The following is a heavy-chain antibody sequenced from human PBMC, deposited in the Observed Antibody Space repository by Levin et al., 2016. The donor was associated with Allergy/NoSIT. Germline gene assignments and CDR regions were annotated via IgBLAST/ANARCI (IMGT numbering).Heavy chain of an antibody. CDR1: GFTFSSYS. Sequence: GESLKISCAASGFTFSSYSMNWVRQAPGKGLEWVSYISSSSTIYYADSVKGRFTISRDNAKNSLYLQMNSLRDEDTAVYYCARDVVEQNYYYGMDVWGQGTTVTVSS. J-gene: IGHJ6*02. D-gene: IGHD2-21*01. V-gene: IGHV3-48*02. CDR3: ARDVVEQNYYYGMDV. CDR2: ISSSSTI.